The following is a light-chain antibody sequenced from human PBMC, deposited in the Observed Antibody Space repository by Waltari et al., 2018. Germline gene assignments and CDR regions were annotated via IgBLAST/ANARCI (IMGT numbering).Light chain of an antibody. CDR3: QQYNRWPPLT. V-gene: IGKV3-15*01. Sequence: EVVMTQSPAALSVSPGERVTLSCKASQNIDNNLAWYQQKPGQSPRLLIYGASTRATGVPARFSGSGSGTEFTLTISSLQSEDCAVFYCQQYNRWPPLTFGGGPKVEIK. CDR2: GAS. J-gene: IGKJ4*01. CDR1: QNIDNN.